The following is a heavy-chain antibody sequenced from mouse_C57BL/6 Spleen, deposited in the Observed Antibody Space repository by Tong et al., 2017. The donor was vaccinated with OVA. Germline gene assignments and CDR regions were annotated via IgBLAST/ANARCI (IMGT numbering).Heavy chain of an antibody. Sequence: VQLQESGPGLVQPSQSLSITCTVSGFSLTSYGVHWVRQSPGKGLEWLGVIWSGGSTDYNAAFISRLSISKDNSKSQVFCKMNSQQAKDTAIYYCARKRGTGTNFDVWGAGTTVTVSS. J-gene: IGHJ1*01. V-gene: IGHV2-2*02. CDR2: IWSGGST. CDR3: ARKRGTGTNFDV. D-gene: IGHD4-1*01. CDR1: GFSLTSYG.